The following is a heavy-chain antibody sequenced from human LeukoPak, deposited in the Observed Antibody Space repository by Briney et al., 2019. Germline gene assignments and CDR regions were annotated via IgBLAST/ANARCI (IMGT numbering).Heavy chain of an antibody. V-gene: IGHV3-11*04. CDR2: ISSSGSTI. CDR3: ARVHSSGWLRYYFDY. CDR1: GFTFSDYY. D-gene: IGHD6-19*01. J-gene: IGHJ4*02. Sequence: NPGGSLKLSCAACGFTFSDYYMSWIRQAPGKGLEWVSYISSSGSTIYYADSVKGRFTISRDNAKNSLYLQMNSLRAEDTAVYYCARVHSSGWLRYYFDYWGQGTLVTVSS.